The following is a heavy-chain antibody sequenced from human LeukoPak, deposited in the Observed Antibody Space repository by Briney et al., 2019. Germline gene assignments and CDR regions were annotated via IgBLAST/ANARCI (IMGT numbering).Heavy chain of an antibody. CDR1: GGSISSGGYS. J-gene: IGHJ3*02. Sequence: SETLSFTCAGSGGSISSGGYSWSWIRQPPGKVLEWIGYIYHSGSTYYNPPLKSRVTISVDRSKNQFSLKLSSVTAADTAVYYCARVETTNDAFDIWGQGTMVTVSS. D-gene: IGHD1-14*01. V-gene: IGHV4-30-2*01. CDR2: IYHSGST. CDR3: ARVETTNDAFDI.